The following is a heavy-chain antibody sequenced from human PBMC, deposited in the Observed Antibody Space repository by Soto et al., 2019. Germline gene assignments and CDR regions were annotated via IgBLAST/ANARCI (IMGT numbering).Heavy chain of an antibody. CDR2: IYYSGST. CDR1: GGSVSSGSYY. CDR3: ARGGYFDSSNYLAY. J-gene: IGHJ4*02. D-gene: IGHD3-22*01. Sequence: SETLSLTCTVSGGSVSSGSYYWSWIRQPPGKGLEWIGYIYYSGSTYYNPSLKSRVTISLDTSKNQFSLRLSSVTAADTAVYYCARGGYFDSSNYLAYWGLGTLVTVSS. V-gene: IGHV4-31*03.